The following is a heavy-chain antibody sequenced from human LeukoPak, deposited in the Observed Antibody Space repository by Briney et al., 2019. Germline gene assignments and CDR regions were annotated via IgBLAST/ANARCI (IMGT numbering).Heavy chain of an antibody. CDR2: INPNSGGT. J-gene: IGHJ6*03. D-gene: IGHD3-22*01. CDR3: ARAFYDSSGRYYYYYMDV. CDR1: GYTFTGYY. Sequence: GASVKVSCKASGYTFTGYYMHWVRQAPGQGLEWMGWINPNSGGTNYAQKFQGRVTMTGDTSISTAYMELSRLRSDDTAVYYCARAFYDSSGRYYYYYMDVWGKGTTVTVSS. V-gene: IGHV1-2*02.